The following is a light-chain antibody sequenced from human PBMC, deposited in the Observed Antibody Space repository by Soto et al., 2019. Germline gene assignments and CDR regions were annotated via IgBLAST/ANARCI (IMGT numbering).Light chain of an antibody. CDR1: RDIRDD. V-gene: IGKV1-6*01. J-gene: IGKJ1*01. Sequence: AIQMTQSPSSLSAFVGDRVTITCRASRDIRDDMGWYQHTQGSPPKIXISAASRLQSGVPSRFSGSGAGADCTLTISSLQPEDGAIYYCLQNFDYTRTFGQGTKVDIK. CDR2: AAS. CDR3: LQNFDYTRT.